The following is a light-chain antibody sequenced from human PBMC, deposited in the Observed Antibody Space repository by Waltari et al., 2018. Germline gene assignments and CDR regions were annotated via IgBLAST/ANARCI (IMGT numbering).Light chain of an antibody. Sequence: QSILTQPPSASGTPGQRVTISCSGSTSNIGKNTANWYQQVPGMAPKLLLFSNDQPPSGVPDRFSGSKSGTSASLAISGLQSEDEADFYCATWDDNLDMLLFGGGTKLTVL. CDR1: TSNIGKNT. CDR3: ATWDDNLDMLL. J-gene: IGLJ3*02. CDR2: SND. V-gene: IGLV1-44*01.